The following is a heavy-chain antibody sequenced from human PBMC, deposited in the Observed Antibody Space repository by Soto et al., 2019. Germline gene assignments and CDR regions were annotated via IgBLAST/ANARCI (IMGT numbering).Heavy chain of an antibody. CDR3: ARDKITGILDY. V-gene: IGHV1-3*01. CDR2: INAGNGNT. D-gene: IGHD1-20*01. Sequence: AASVKVSCKASGYTFTSYDMHWVRQAPGQRLEWMGWINAGNGNTKYSQKFQGRVTITRDTSASTAYMELSSLRSEDTAVDDCARDKITGILDYWGQGTLVTVSS. CDR1: GYTFTSYD. J-gene: IGHJ4*02.